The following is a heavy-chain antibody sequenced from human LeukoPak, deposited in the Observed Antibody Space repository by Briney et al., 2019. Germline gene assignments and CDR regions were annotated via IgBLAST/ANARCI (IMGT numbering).Heavy chain of an antibody. CDR3: ARRAVAGNPLDY. CDR1: GFTFSSYS. CDR2: ISSSGSTI. V-gene: IGHV3-48*04. D-gene: IGHD6-19*01. Sequence: PGGSLRLFCAASGFTFSSYSFNWVRQAPGKGLEWVSYISSSGSTIYYADSVKGRFTISRDNAKNSLYLQMNSLRAEDTAVYYCARRAVAGNPLDYWGQGTLVTVSS. J-gene: IGHJ4*02.